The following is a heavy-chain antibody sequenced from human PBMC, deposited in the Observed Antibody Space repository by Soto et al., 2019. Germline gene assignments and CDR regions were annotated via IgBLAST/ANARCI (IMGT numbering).Heavy chain of an antibody. CDR3: DLNYGYSYGYEYYFDY. D-gene: IGHD5-18*01. CDR2: INAGNGNT. CDR1: GYTFTSYA. Sequence: QVQLVQSGAEVKKPGASVKVSCKASGYTFTSYAMHWVRQAPGQRLEWMGWINAGNGNTKYSQKFQGRVTITRDTSASTAYMELISLRSEDTAVYYCDLNYGYSYGYEYYFDYFGQGTLVPVSS. J-gene: IGHJ4*02. V-gene: IGHV1-3*01.